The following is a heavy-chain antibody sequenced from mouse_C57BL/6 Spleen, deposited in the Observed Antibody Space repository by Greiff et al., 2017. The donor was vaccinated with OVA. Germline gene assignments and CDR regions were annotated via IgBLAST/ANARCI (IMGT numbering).Heavy chain of an antibody. J-gene: IGHJ3*01. CDR1: GFNIKNTY. V-gene: IGHV14-3*01. D-gene: IGHD2-4*01. CDR2: IDPANGNT. Sequence: EVQLQQSVAELVRPGASVKLSCTASGFNIKNTYMHWVKQRPEQGLEWIGRIDPANGNTKYAPKFQGKATITAATSSNTAYLQLSSLASADTAIYYCAMCDYDGAGFAYWGQGTLVTVSA. CDR3: AMCDYDGAGFAY.